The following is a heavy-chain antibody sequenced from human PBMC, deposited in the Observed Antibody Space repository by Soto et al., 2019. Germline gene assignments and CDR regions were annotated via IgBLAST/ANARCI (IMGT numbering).Heavy chain of an antibody. V-gene: IGHV4-39*01. CDR3: ARHRIAARLDYYYYMDV. D-gene: IGHD6-6*01. CDR1: GGSISSSSYY. Sequence: PSETLSLTCTVSGGSISSSSYYWGWIRQPPGKGLEWIGSIYYSGSTYYNPSLKSRVTISVDTSKNQFSLKLSSVTAADTAVYYCARHRIAARLDYYYYMDVWGKGTTVTVSS. J-gene: IGHJ6*03. CDR2: IYYSGST.